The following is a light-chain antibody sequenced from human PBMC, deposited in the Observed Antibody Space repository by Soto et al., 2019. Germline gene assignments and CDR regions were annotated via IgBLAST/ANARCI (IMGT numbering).Light chain of an antibody. V-gene: IGKV1-33*01. CDR2: DIS. CDR3: QQYNNLPYT. J-gene: IGKJ2*01. CDR1: QDISIY. Sequence: DIQMTQSPPALSASVGDRVTITCQASQDISIYLNWYQQKPGKAPKLLIYDISNLEIGVPSRFSGSRSATDFTVTISSLQPEDIATYYCQQYNNLPYTFGQGTKLEIK.